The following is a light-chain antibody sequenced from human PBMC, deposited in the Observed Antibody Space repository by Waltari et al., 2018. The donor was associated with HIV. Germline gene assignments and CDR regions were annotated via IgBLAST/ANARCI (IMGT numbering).Light chain of an antibody. CDR2: DVT. J-gene: IGLJ2*01. Sequence: QSALTQPRSVSGSPGQSVTIPCTGTSRDVGGYTYFAWYQHHPDKGPKLLIYDVTKRPSGVPDRFSGSKSGNTASLTISGLQAEDEADYYCCSYADTYFVVFGGRTTLTVL. V-gene: IGLV2-11*01. CDR3: CSYADTYFVV. CDR1: SRDVGGYTY.